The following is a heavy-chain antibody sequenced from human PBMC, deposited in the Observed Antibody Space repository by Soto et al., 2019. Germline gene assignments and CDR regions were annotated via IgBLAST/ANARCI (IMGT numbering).Heavy chain of an antibody. J-gene: IGHJ4*02. D-gene: IGHD3-3*01. CDR1: GYSISSGGYY. CDR2: IFYDGRT. Sequence: QVQLQETGPGLVKPSQTLSLTCTVSGYSISSGGYYWSWIRKFTGRGLEWIGYIFYDGRTGYIPSLWFRIYTSLDASRNQVSLRLSSVTAADPAVYFCAIEERSGYYVAGCWGRGTLVCVSS. V-gene: IGHV4-31*03. CDR3: AIEERSGYYVAGC.